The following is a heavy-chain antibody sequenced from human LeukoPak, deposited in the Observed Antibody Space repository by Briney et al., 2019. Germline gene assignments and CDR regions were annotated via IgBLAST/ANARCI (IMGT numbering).Heavy chain of an antibody. CDR2: INHSGST. CDR3: ARVSSYICILFVGTTCGDWFDP. V-gene: IGHV4-34*01. CDR1: GGSFSGYY. J-gene: IGHJ5*02. D-gene: IGHD1-7*01. Sequence: PSETLSLTCAVYGGSFSGYYWSWIRQPPGKGLEWIGEINHSGSTNYNPSLKSRVTISVDTSKNQFSLKLSSVTAADTAVYYCARVSSYICILFVGTTCGDWFDPWGQGTLVTVSS.